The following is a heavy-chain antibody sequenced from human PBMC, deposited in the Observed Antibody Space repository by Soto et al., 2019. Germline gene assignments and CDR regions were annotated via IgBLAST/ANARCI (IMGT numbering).Heavy chain of an antibody. CDR2: IIPIFGTA. V-gene: IGHV1-69*13. J-gene: IGHJ4*02. D-gene: IGHD6-19*01. CDR3: AREEGSGLYYFDD. Sequence: SVKVSCKASGGTFSSYAISWVRQAPGQGLDWMGGIIPIFGTANYAQKFQGRVTITADESTSTAYMELSSLRSEDTAVYYCAREEGSGLYYFDDWGKGTLVTVSS. CDR1: GGTFSSYA.